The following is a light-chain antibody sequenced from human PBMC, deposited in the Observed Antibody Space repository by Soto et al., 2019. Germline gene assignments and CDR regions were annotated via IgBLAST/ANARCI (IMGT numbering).Light chain of an antibody. CDR3: QSYDSSLSTYV. J-gene: IGLJ1*01. CDR1: NSNIGAGYD. Sequence: QSVLTQPPSVSGAPGQRVTISCTGSNSNIGAGYDVQWYQQLPGTAPKLLIYGHSNRPSGVPDRFSGSKSGTSASLAITGLQAEDEADYYCQSYDSSLSTYVFGTGTKLTVL. V-gene: IGLV1-40*01. CDR2: GHS.